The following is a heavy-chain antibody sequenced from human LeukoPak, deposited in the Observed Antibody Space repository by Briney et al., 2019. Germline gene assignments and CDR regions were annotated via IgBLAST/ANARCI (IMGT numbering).Heavy chain of an antibody. CDR3: AREGASGTHLNWFDP. CDR1: CLHLNSYH. J-gene: IGHJ5*02. Sequence: SETLPLTCTLWCLHLNSYHWLCLRPPPGKGLEWIGHIYGSGSPNYNPSLKSRVTLSVDTSKHQFSLILSCAASGDRAVYCCAREGASGTHLNWFDPWGQGTLVTVSS. D-gene: IGHD1-1*01. CDR2: IYGSGSP. V-gene: IGHV4-59*01.